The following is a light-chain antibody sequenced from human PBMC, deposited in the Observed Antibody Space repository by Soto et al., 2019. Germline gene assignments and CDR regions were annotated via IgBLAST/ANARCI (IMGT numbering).Light chain of an antibody. CDR2: DVN. V-gene: IGLV2-14*01. Sequence: QSVLTQPASVSGSPGQSITISCTGSRSDVGSYDYVSWYQQEPGKAPKLMIYDVNNRPSGVSNRFSGSKSGNTASLTISGLQAEDEDDYYCSAYSNSSTSWLFGGGTKLTVL. CDR1: RSDVGSYDY. J-gene: IGLJ3*02. CDR3: SAYSNSSTSWL.